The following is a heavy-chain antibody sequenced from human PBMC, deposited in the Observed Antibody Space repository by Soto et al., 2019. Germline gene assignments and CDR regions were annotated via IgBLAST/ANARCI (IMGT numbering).Heavy chain of an antibody. CDR1: CGSIISSSYY. V-gene: IGHV4-39*01. D-gene: IGHD6-13*01. Sequence: SETLSLTCTVSCGSIISSSYYWGWIRQPPGKGLEWIVSIYYSGITYYNPSLKIRVTISVDTSKNQFSLKLSSVTAADTAVYYCARQGVGAAAGTGYWGQGTLVTVS. CDR2: IYYSGIT. J-gene: IGHJ4*02. CDR3: ARQGVGAAAGTGY.